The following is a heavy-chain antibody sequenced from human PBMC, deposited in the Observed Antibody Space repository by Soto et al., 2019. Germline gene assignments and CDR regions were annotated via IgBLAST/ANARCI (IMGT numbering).Heavy chain of an antibody. CDR2: ISGSGGST. CDR3: AKDRDQWRATGNFDY. D-gene: IGHD6-19*01. Sequence: GGCLRLSCAASGFTFSTYGMSWVRQAPGKGLEWVSAISGSGGSTYYADSVKGRFTISRDNSKNTLYLQMNSLRAEDTAVYYCAKDRDQWRATGNFDYWGQGTMVTVSS. V-gene: IGHV3-23*01. J-gene: IGHJ4*02. CDR1: GFTFSTYG.